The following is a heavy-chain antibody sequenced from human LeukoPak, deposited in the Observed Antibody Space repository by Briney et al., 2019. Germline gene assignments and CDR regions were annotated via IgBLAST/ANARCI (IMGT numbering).Heavy chain of an antibody. CDR2: IIPIFGTA. Sequence: SVKVSCKASGYTFTSYDINWVRQAPGQGLEWMGGIIPIFGTANYAQKFQGRVTITADESTSTAYMELSSLRSEDTAVYYCASVPYYYDSSGYLDWGQGTLVTVSS. D-gene: IGHD3-22*01. CDR1: GYTFTSYD. J-gene: IGHJ4*02. CDR3: ASVPYYYDSSGYLD. V-gene: IGHV1-69*13.